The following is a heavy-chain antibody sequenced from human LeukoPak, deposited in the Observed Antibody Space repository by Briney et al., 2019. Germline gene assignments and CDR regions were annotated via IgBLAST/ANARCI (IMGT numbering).Heavy chain of an antibody. J-gene: IGHJ4*02. CDR2: IRTSAEGA. CDR3: ASDQRYAFDH. V-gene: IGHV3-48*02. Sequence: GGSLRLSCATSGFSFTDYPMNCVRQAPGKGLEWVSNIRTSAEGANYASYADSVKGRVTISRDDAKNTLYLHMNSLRDDDTAVYYCASDQRYAFDHWGQGSLVTVSS. CDR1: GFSFTDYP. D-gene: IGHD3-9*01.